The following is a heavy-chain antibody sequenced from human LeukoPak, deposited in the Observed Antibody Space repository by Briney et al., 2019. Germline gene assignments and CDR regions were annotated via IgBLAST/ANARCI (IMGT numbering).Heavy chain of an antibody. J-gene: IGHJ4*02. CDR1: GYSFTSYW. D-gene: IGHD3-22*01. CDR2: ISAHNGNT. V-gene: IGHV1-18*04. Sequence: GESLKISCKGSGYSFTSYWIGWVRQAPGQGLEWMGWISAHNGNTIYSQKIQGRVTMTTDTSTNTANMELRSLRSEDTAVYYCASGSGGYYSDGSGFYSLWGQGTLVIVSS. CDR3: ASGSGGYYSDGSGFYSL.